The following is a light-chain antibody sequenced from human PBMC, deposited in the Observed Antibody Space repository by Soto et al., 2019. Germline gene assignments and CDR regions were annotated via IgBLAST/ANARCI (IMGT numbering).Light chain of an antibody. J-gene: IGLJ2*01. CDR1: SCNIGSNY. CDR2: SNN. V-gene: IGLV1-47*02. CDR3: AAWDDRLR. Sequence: QSVLTQPPSASGTPGQRVTISCSGTSCNIGSNYVYWYQQLPGTAPNLLIYSNNQRPSGVPYRFSGSKSGTSASLAISGLRSEAEDDYYCAAWDDRLRFGGGTKLTVL.